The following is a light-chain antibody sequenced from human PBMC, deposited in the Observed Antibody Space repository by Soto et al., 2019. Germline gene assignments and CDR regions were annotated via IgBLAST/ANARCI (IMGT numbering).Light chain of an antibody. CDR3: QQYSSSPTYT. CDR2: GAS. CDR1: QSVSSSY. Sequence: EIVLTQSPGTLSLSPGERATLSCRASQSVSSSYLAWYQKKPGQAPRLLIYGASSRATGIPDRFSGSGSGTDFTLTISRLEPEYFAVYYCQQYSSSPTYTFGQGTKLEIK. J-gene: IGKJ2*01. V-gene: IGKV3-20*01.